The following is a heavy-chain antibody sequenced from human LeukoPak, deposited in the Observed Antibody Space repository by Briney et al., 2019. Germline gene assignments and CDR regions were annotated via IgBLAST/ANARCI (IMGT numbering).Heavy chain of an antibody. CDR1: GGSFSGYY. Sequence: SETLSLTCAVYGGSFSGYYWSWIRQPPGKGLEWIGEINHSGSTNYNPSLKSRVTISVDTSKSQFSLKLSSVTAADTAVYYCARDVTWNDVKAFDIWGQGTMVTVSS. CDR3: ARDVTWNDVKAFDI. J-gene: IGHJ3*02. CDR2: INHSGST. V-gene: IGHV4-34*01. D-gene: IGHD1-1*01.